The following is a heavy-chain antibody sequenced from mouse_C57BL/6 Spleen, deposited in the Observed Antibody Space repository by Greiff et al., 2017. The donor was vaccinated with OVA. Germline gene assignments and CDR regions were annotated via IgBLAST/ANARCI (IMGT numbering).Heavy chain of an antibody. CDR1: GYTFTSYW. V-gene: IGHV1-50*01. J-gene: IGHJ2*01. CDR3: ASWGRRFDFDY. CDR2: IDPSDSYT. D-gene: IGHD4-1*01. Sequence: QVQLQQPGAELVKPGASVKLSCKASGYTFTSYWMQWVKQRPGQGLEWIGEIDPSDSYTNYNQKFKGKATLTVDTSSSTAYMQLSSLTSEDSAVYYCASWGRRFDFDYWGQGTTLTVSS.